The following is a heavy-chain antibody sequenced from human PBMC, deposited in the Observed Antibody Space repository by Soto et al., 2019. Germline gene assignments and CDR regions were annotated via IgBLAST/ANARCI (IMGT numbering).Heavy chain of an antibody. J-gene: IGHJ3*02. CDR2: IYPGDSDT. Sequence: GEPLKISCKGSGYSFTSYWIGWVRQMPGKGLEWMGIIYPGDSDTRYSPSFQGKVTIPPDKSISTAYRQGSALNGTDTAMYYCARQNYYDSSGYYWAIWGQGTMV. D-gene: IGHD3-22*01. CDR3: ARQNYYDSSGYYWAI. V-gene: IGHV5-51*01. CDR1: GYSFTSYW.